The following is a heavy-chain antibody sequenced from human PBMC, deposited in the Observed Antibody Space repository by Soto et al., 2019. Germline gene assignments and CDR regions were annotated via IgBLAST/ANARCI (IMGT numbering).Heavy chain of an antibody. CDR2: ISYDGSNK. V-gene: IGHV3-30*18. D-gene: IGHD2-15*01. CDR1: GFTFSSYG. CDR3: AKGGGGIDYYYGMDV. J-gene: IGHJ6*02. Sequence: QTGGSLRLSCAASGFTFSSYGMHWVRQAPGKGLEWVAVISYDGSNKYYADSVKGRFTISRDNSKNTLYLQMNSLRAEDTAVYYCAKGGGGIDYYYGMDVWGQGTTVTVSS.